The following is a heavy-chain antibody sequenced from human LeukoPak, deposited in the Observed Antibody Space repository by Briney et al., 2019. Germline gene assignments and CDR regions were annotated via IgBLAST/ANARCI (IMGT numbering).Heavy chain of an antibody. CDR2: IYYSGST. V-gene: IGHV4-31*03. CDR3: ARFVSRRIAGAGIWFDP. Sequence: PSETLSLTCTVSGGSISSGGYYWSWIRQLPGKGLESIAHIYYSGSTYYTPSLKSRLTISIDTSKNQFSLNLTSVTAADTAVYYCARFVSRRIAGAGIWFDPWGQGTLVTVSS. D-gene: IGHD6-13*01. CDR1: GGSISSGGYY. J-gene: IGHJ5*02.